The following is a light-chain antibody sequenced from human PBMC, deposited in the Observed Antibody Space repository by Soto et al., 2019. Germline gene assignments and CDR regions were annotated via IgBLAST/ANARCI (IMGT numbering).Light chain of an antibody. Sequence: DIQMTQSPSTLSAYVGDRVTITCRASQSISNWLAWYQQKQGKAPKLLIYDASSLESGVPSRINGSGSGTEFTLTFSSLQLFDFATYYCQQYNSYSPMYTFGQGTKVDIK. CDR1: QSISNW. CDR2: DAS. CDR3: QQYNSYSPMYT. V-gene: IGKV1-5*01. J-gene: IGKJ2*01.